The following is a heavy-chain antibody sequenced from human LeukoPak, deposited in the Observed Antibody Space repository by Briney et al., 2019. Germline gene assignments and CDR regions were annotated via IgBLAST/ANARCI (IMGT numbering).Heavy chain of an antibody. D-gene: IGHD2-15*01. J-gene: IGHJ4*02. CDR2: IKQDGSET. CDR3: GSTNSFSY. CDR1: GFAFSNYW. V-gene: IGHV3-7*01. Sequence: GASLRLSCAASGFAFSNYWMNWARQAPGKGLEWVANIKQDGSETNYVDSVKGRFTISRDNAKNSLYLQMNSLRAEDTALYYCGSTNSFSYWGRGTLVAVSS.